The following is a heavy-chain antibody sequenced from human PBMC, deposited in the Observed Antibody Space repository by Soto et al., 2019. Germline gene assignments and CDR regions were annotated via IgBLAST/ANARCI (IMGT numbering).Heavy chain of an antibody. CDR3: ARDPLPTESSAP. Sequence: QVQLEESGPGLVKSSETLSLICRVSGASVRTNYWSWIRQPAGKGLEWIGRVYATGRSNYNPSLMNRATMSVETSQNQFSLSLTSLTAADTATYYCARDPLPTESSAPWGRGILVTVSS. D-gene: IGHD3-22*01. J-gene: IGHJ5*02. CDR2: VYATGRS. CDR1: GASVRTNY. V-gene: IGHV4-4*07.